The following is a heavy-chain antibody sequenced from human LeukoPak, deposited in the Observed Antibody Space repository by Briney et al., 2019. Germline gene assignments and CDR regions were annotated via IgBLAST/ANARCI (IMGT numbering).Heavy chain of an antibody. CDR2: IKQDESEK. Sequence: GGSLRLSCAASGCTFSSYWMSWVRQAPGKGLEWVANIKQDESEKYYVDSVKGRFTISRDNAKHSLYLQMNSLRAEDTAVYYCARGGYCSSTSCQTPAVNWFDPWGQGTLVTVSS. CDR3: ARGGYCSSTSCQTPAVNWFDP. V-gene: IGHV3-7*01. J-gene: IGHJ5*02. CDR1: GCTFSSYW. D-gene: IGHD2-2*01.